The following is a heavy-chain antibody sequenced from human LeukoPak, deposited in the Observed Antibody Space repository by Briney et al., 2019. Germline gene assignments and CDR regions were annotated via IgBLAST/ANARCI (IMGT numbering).Heavy chain of an antibody. D-gene: IGHD3-10*01. V-gene: IGHV3-7*01. CDR1: GFTFSSYW. CDR2: IKQDGSEK. Sequence: PGGSLRLSCAASGFTFSSYWMSWVRQAPGKGLEWVANIKQDGSEKYYVDSVKDRFTISRDNAKNSLYLQMNSLRAEDTAVYYCARDLVYYGSGSYYLFDYWGQGTLVTVSS. J-gene: IGHJ4*02. CDR3: ARDLVYYGSGSYYLFDY.